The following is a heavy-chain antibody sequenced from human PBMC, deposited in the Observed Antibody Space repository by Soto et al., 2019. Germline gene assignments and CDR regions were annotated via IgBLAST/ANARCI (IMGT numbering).Heavy chain of an antibody. J-gene: IGHJ6*03. V-gene: IGHV4-31*03. CDR2: IYYSGST. CDR1: GFSISSGGYY. CDR3: ARGRGHDSSWYETYHHYYYMDV. D-gene: IGHD6-13*01. Sequence: PSETLSLTCTVSGFSISSGGYYWSWIRQHPGKGLEWIGYIYYSGSTYYNPSLKSRVTISVDTSKNQFSLKLSSVTAADTAVYYCARGRGHDSSWYETYHHYYYMDVWGKGTTVTVSS.